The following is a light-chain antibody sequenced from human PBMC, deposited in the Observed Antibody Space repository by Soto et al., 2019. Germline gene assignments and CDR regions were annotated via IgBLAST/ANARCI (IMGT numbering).Light chain of an antibody. CDR3: VLYMGSGISV. CDR2: STN. Sequence: QTVVTQEPSFSVSPGRTVTLTCGLSSGSVSTSYYPSWYQQTPGQAPRTLIYSTNTRSSGVPDRFSGSILGNKAALTITGAKADDESDYYCVLYMGSGISVFGGGPQLTVL. J-gene: IGLJ3*02. V-gene: IGLV8-61*01. CDR1: SGSVSTSYY.